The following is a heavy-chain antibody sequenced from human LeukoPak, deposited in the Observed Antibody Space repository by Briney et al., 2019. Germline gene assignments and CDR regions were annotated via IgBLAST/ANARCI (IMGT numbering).Heavy chain of an antibody. J-gene: IGHJ6*03. CDR2: INPNSGGT. CDR1: GYTFTDYF. CDR3: ARGGLPIYYYYMDV. D-gene: IGHD4-11*01. Sequence: ASVKVSCKASGYTFTDYFLHWVRQAPGQGLEWMGWINPNSGGTNYAQKFQGRVTMTRDTSISTAYMDLSRLSSDDTAVYFCARGGLPIYYYYMDVWGKGTTVTVS. V-gene: IGHV1-2*02.